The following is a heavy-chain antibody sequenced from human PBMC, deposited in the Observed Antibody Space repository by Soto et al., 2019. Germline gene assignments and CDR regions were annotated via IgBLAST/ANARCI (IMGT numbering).Heavy chain of an antibody. Sequence: SETLSLTCTVCGGSISSYYWSWIRQPPGKGLEWIGYTYYSGSTNYNPSLKSRVTMSVDTSRNQFSLKLNSVTAADTAVYYCARTYCSGGSCYPGGNWFDPWGQGTLVTVSS. J-gene: IGHJ5*02. D-gene: IGHD2-15*01. CDR1: GGSISSYY. CDR2: TYYSGST. CDR3: ARTYCSGGSCYPGGNWFDP. V-gene: IGHV4-59*01.